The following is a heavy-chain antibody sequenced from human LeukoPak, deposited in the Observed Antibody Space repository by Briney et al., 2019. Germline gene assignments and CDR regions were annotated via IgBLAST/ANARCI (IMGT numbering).Heavy chain of an antibody. CDR2: IYAGGTT. CDR1: GFTVSSNY. D-gene: IGHD6-19*01. Sequence: GGSLRLSCAASGFTVSSNYMSWVRQAPGKGLEWVSVIYAGGTTYYADSVKDRFTISRDNSKNTVYLQINSLSAEDTAIYYCARETLAGFDYWGQGTLVTVSS. CDR3: ARETLAGFDY. V-gene: IGHV3-53*01. J-gene: IGHJ4*02.